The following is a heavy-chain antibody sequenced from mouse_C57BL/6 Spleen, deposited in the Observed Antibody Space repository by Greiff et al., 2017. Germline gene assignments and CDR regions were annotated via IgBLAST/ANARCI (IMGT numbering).Heavy chain of an antibody. CDR3: ARKAGGSSYDAMDY. Sequence: VKLMESGPGLVQPSQSLSITCTVSGFSLTSYGVHWVRQSPGKGLEWLGVIWSGGSTDYNAAFISRLSISKDNSKSQVFFKMNSLQADDTAIYYCARKAGGSSYDAMDYWGQGTSVTVSS. CDR2: IWSGGST. J-gene: IGHJ4*01. V-gene: IGHV2-2*01. D-gene: IGHD1-1*01. CDR1: GFSLTSYG.